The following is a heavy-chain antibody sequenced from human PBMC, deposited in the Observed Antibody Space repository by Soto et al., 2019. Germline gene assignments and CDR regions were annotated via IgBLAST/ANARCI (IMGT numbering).Heavy chain of an antibody. CDR1: AGSIGSGFYY. Sequence: QVQLQESGPGLVKPSQTLSLTCTVSAGSIGSGFYYWSWIRQHPGKGLEWIGYIYSRGNTYYNPSPTSRVSISLDTSDNQCSLTLSSVTAADTAVYYCARGTYYFYMDVWGKGTTVTVSS. CDR2: IYSRGNT. J-gene: IGHJ6*03. V-gene: IGHV4-31*03. CDR3: ARGTYYFYMDV.